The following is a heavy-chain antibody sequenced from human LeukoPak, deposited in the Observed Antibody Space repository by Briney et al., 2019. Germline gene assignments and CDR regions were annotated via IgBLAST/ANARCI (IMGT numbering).Heavy chain of an antibody. CDR1: GGTFSSYA. J-gene: IGHJ4*02. CDR2: IIPIFDIA. Sequence: GASVKVSCKASGGTFSSYAISWVRQAPGQGLEWMGRIIPIFDIANYAQKFQGRVTITADKSTSTAYMELSSLRSEDTAVYYCASGYLYGSGSYSPFDYWGQGTLVTVSS. CDR3: ASGYLYGSGSYSPFDY. D-gene: IGHD3-10*01. V-gene: IGHV1-69*04.